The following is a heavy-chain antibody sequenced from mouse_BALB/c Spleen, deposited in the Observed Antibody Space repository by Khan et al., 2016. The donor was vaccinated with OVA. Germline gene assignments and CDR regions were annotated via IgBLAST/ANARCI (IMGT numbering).Heavy chain of an antibody. J-gene: IGHJ4*01. CDR2: INPKNGGT. V-gene: IGHV1-18*01. Sequence: VRLQQSGPELVKPGASVKISCKTSGYTFPEYTVHWVKQSLGKSLDWIGVINPKNGGTAYNQKLKGKATLTVDKSSSTAYLEFRVLPSEESAVYSCTRGAGRYWGQGTSVTVAS. CDR1: GYTFPEYT. CDR3: TRGAGRY.